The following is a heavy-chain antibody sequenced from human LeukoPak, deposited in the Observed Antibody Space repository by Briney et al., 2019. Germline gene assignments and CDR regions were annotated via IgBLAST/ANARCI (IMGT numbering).Heavy chain of an antibody. D-gene: IGHD5-18*01. CDR2: ISGSGSTI. CDR1: GFTFKIYS. V-gene: IGHV3-48*04. CDR3: AKYEGTGKGYLGP. J-gene: IGHJ5*02. Sequence: GGSLRLSCAASGFTFKIYSMSWFRQAPGKGLEWVSYISGSGSTIYYADSVKGRFTISRDNAKNSLYLQMNSLRAEDTAVYYCAKYEGTGKGYLGPWGQGTLVTVSS.